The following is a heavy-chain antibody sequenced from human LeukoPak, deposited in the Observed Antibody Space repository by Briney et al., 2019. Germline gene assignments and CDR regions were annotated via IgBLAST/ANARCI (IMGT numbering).Heavy chain of an antibody. J-gene: IGHJ4*02. V-gene: IGHV4-39*01. CDR2: IYYSGST. Sequence: SETLSLTCTVSGGSISSSSYYWGWLRQPPGKGLEWIGSIYYSGSTYYNPSLKSRVTISVDTSKNQFSLKLSSVTAADTAVYYCAFMITFGGVIVWNYWGQGTLVTVSS. CDR1: GGSISSSSYY. CDR3: AFMITFGGVIVWNY. D-gene: IGHD3-16*02.